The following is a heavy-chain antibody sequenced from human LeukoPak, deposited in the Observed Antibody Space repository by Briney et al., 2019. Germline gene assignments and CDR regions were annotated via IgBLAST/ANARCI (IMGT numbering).Heavy chain of an antibody. CDR1: GFTFTSYA. CDR3: ARVGIMITFGGVITSDYYYMDV. CDR2: ISGSGLST. J-gene: IGHJ6*03. D-gene: IGHD3-16*02. V-gene: IGHV3-23*01. Sequence: PGGSLRLSCAASGFTFTSYAMTWVRQAPGKGLEWVSVISGSGLSTYYADSVKGRFTISRDNFKNTLYLQMNSLRAEDTAVYYCARVGIMITFGGVITSDYYYMDVWGKGTTVTVSS.